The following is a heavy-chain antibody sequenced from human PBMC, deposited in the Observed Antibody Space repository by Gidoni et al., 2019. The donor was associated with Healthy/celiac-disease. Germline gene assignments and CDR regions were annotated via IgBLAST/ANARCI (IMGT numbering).Heavy chain of an antibody. D-gene: IGHD6-13*01. V-gene: IGHV3-23*01. CDR1: GFTFSSYA. CDR3: AKSEQQLVQDY. J-gene: IGHJ4*02. CDR2: ISGSGGST. Sequence: EVQLLEAGGGLVQTGGSLRLSCAASGFTFSSYAMSWVRQATGKGLEWVSAISGSGGSTYYADSVKGRFTISRDNSKNTLYLQMNSLRAEDTAVYYCAKSEQQLVQDYWGQGTLVTVSS.